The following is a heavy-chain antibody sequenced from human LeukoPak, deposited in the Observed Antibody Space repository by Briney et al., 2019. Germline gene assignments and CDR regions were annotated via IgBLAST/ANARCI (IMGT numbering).Heavy chain of an antibody. V-gene: IGHV4-39*01. CDR1: GGSISSSSYY. CDR2: INHSGST. Sequence: SETLSLTCTVSGGSISSSSYYWGWIRQPPGKGLEWIGEINHSGSTNYNPSLKSRVTISVDTSKNQFSLKLSSVTAADTAVYYCARQDYYDSSGFDYWGQGTLVTVSS. J-gene: IGHJ4*02. D-gene: IGHD3-22*01. CDR3: ARQDYYDSSGFDY.